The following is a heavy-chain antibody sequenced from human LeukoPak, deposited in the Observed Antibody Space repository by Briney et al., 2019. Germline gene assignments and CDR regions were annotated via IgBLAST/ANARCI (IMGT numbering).Heavy chain of an antibody. D-gene: IGHD6-19*01. CDR2: IYYSGST. CDR3: ARETIAVAGTNYFDY. J-gene: IGHJ4*02. V-gene: IGHV4-39*07. Sequence: SETLSLTCTVSGGSISSSSYYWGWIRQPPGKGLEWIGSIYYSGSTYYNPSLKSRVTISVHTSKNQFSLKLSSVTAADTAVYYCARETIAVAGTNYFDYWGQGTLVTVSS. CDR1: GGSISSSSYY.